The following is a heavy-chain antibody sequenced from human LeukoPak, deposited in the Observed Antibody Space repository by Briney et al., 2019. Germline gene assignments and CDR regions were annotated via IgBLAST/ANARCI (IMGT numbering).Heavy chain of an antibody. D-gene: IGHD5-24*01. V-gene: IGHV1-18*01. CDR3: ARDIEMATITVDY. J-gene: IGHJ4*02. Sequence: GGSGKVSCKASGGTFTSYVISRGGQARGQGVEGRGWISAYNDNTTYAQKLQGRVTMTTDTSTSTAYMELRSLRSDDTAVYYCARDIEMATITVDYWGQGTLVTVSS. CDR1: GGTFTSYV. CDR2: ISAYNDNT.